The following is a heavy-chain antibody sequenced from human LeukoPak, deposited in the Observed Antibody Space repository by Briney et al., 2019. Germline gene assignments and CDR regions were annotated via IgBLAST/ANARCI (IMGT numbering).Heavy chain of an antibody. J-gene: IGHJ3*02. CDR3: ARHAGYCSGGSFYDDAFDI. D-gene: IGHD2-15*01. CDR1: GFTFSSYW. Sequence: GGSLRLSCAASGFTFSSYWMSWVRQAPGKGLEWVANIKQDGSEKYYVDSVKGRFTISRDNAKNSLYLQMNSLRAEDTAVYYCARHAGYCSGGSFYDDAFDIWGQGTMVIVSS. CDR2: IKQDGSEK. V-gene: IGHV3-7*03.